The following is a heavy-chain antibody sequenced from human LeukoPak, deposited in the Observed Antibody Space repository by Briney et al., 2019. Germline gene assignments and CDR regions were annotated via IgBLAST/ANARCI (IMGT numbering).Heavy chain of an antibody. CDR2: IIPIFGTA. V-gene: IGHV1-69*05. D-gene: IGHD1-26*01. J-gene: IGHJ4*03. CDR1: GYTFTNYG. Sequence: ASVKVSCKASGYTFTNYGISWVRQAPGQGLEWMGGIIPIFGTANYAQKFQGRVTITTDESTSTAYMELSSLRSEDTAVYYCARNVGGTYFFDYWGPGTLVTVSS. CDR3: ARNVGGTYFFDY.